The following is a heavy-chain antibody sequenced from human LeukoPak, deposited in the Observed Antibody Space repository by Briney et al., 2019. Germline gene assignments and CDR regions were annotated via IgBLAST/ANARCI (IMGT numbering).Heavy chain of an antibody. D-gene: IGHD5-18*01. V-gene: IGHV3-30*02. Sequence: GSLRLSCAASGFTFSSYGMHWVRQAPGKGLEWVAFIRYDGSNKYYADSVKGRFTISRDNSKNTLYLQMNSLRAEDTAVYYCAKDSTAMAPFDYWGQGTLVTVSS. CDR2: IRYDGSNK. CDR1: GFTFSSYG. CDR3: AKDSTAMAPFDY. J-gene: IGHJ4*02.